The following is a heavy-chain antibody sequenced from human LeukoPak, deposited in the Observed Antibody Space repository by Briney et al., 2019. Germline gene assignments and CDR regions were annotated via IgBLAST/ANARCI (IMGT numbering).Heavy chain of an antibody. Sequence: PGGSMRLSCAASGFTVSSNYMSWVRQAPGKGLEWVSVIYSGGSTYYADSVKGRFTISRDNSKNTLYLQMNSLRAEDTAVYYCASGVYYDSSDYHGDYWGQGTLVTVSS. CDR3: ASGVYYDSSDYHGDY. J-gene: IGHJ4*02. V-gene: IGHV3-53*01. D-gene: IGHD3-22*01. CDR1: GFTVSSNY. CDR2: IYSGGST.